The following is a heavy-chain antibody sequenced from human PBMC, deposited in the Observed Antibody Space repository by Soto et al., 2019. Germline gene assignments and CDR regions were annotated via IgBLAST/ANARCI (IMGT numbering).Heavy chain of an antibody. CDR2: SNPSGGST. CDR3: AREDGSSPFDY. J-gene: IGHJ4*02. V-gene: IGHV1-46*01. CDR1: GYTFTSYY. Sequence: QVQLVQSGAEVKKPGASVKVSCKASGYTFTSYYMHWVRQAPGQGLEWMGISNPSGGSTSYAQKFQGRVTMTRDTSTSTVYMELSSRRSEDTAVYCCAREDGSSPFDYWGQGTLGTVSS. D-gene: IGHD6-19*01.